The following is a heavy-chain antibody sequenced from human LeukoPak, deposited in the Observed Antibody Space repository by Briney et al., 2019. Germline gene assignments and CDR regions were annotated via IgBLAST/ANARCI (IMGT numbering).Heavy chain of an antibody. V-gene: IGHV3-48*03. D-gene: IGHD6-6*01. CDR3: ARYRIQLVAGYFDY. Sequence: GGSLRLSCAASGFSFSTYYVNWVRQAPGKGLEWVSYISSSGSTIYYADSVKGRFTISRDNAKNSLYLQMNSLRAEDTAVYYCARYRIQLVAGYFDYWGQGTLVTASS. CDR2: ISSSGSTI. J-gene: IGHJ4*02. CDR1: GFSFSTYY.